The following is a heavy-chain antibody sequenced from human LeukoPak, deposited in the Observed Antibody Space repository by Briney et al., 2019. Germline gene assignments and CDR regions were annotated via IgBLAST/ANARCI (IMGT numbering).Heavy chain of an antibody. CDR1: GFTFSSYS. CDR2: ISSSSYI. CDR3: ARVSPPGLDYFDY. V-gene: IGHV3-21*01. J-gene: IGHJ4*02. Sequence: GGSLRLSCAASGFTFSSYSMNWVRQAPGKGLEWVSSISSSSYIYYADSVKGRFTISRDNAKNSLYLQMNSLRAEDTAVYYCARVSPPGLDYFDYWGQGTLVTVSS.